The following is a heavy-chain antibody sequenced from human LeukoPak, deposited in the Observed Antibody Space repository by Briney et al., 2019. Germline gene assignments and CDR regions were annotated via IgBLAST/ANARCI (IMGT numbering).Heavy chain of an antibody. CDR2: IYYSGST. D-gene: IGHD2-15*01. CDR3: ASTGYCSGGSCYSWRFDP. CDR1: GGSISSYY. J-gene: IGHJ5*02. V-gene: IGHV4-59*08. Sequence: SETLSLTCTVSGGSISSYYWSWIRQPPGKGLEWIGYIYYSGSTNYNPSLKSRVTISVDTSKNQFSLKLSSVTAADTAVYYCASTGYCSGGSCYSWRFDPWGQGTLVTVSS.